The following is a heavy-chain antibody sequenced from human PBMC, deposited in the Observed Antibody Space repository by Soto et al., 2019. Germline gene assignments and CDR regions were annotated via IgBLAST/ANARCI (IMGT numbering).Heavy chain of an antibody. D-gene: IGHD3-10*01. V-gene: IGHV3-23*01. J-gene: IGHJ4*02. CDR2: ISDSGGST. Sequence: EVQLLESGGGLVQPGGSLRLSCAASGFTFSNYAMNWVRQATGKGLEWVSVISDSGGSTYYSDSVKGRFTISRDNSKNTLYRHMNRRTAEDTAVYYCAKDGFSGSGKYYFDYWGQGALVTVSS. CDR3: AKDGFSGSGKYYFDY. CDR1: GFTFSNYA.